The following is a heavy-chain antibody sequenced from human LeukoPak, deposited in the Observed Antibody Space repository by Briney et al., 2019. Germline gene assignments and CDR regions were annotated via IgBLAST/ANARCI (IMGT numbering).Heavy chain of an antibody. CDR1: GFTFRTYW. V-gene: IGHV3-74*01. D-gene: IGHD4-17*01. J-gene: IGHJ6*02. CDR2: INSDGSST. CDR3: ARDFDYGDYEGYGMDV. Sequence: GGSLRLSCAASGFTFRTYWLHWVRPAAGKGLVWVSRINSDGSSTNYADSVKGRFTISRDNAKNTLYLQMNSLRAEDTAVYYCARDFDYGDYEGYGMDVWGQGTTVTVSS.